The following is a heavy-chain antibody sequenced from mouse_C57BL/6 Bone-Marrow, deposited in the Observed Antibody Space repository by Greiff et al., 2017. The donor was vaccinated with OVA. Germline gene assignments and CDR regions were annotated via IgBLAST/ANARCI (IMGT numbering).Heavy chain of an antibody. D-gene: IGHD1-1*01. J-gene: IGHJ1*03. CDR3: ARGGITTVVAHWYFDV. CDR1: GYTFTDYY. Sequence: LQESGAELVKPGASVKISCKASGYTFTDYYLNWVKQRPGQGLEWIGKIGPGGGSTYYNEKFKGKATLTADKSSSTAYMQLSSLTSEDSAVYFCARGGITTVVAHWYFDVWGTETTVTVSS. CDR2: IGPGGGST. V-gene: IGHV1-77*01.